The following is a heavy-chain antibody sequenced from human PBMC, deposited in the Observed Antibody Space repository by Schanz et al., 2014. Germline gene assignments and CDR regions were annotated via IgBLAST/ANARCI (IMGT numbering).Heavy chain of an antibody. CDR3: ARGIGGYGANNYFDY. D-gene: IGHD5-12*01. CDR2: INTGSGDT. J-gene: IGHJ4*02. CDR1: EYSFTSYS. V-gene: IGHV1-3*04. Sequence: QIQLVQSGPEVKKPGATVKVSCKASEYSFTSYSMHWVRQAPGQRLEWMGWINTGSGDTKYSQNFQGRVTITRDTSASTAYMELSSLRSEDTAVYSCARGIGGYGANNYFDYWGRGTLVTVSS.